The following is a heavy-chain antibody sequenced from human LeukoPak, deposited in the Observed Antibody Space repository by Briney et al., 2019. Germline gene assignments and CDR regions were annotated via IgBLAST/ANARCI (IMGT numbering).Heavy chain of an antibody. CDR1: GGPISTYY. CDR2: ILNGGST. Sequence: SETLSLTCTVSGGPISTYYWTWIRQPAGKGLQWIGRILNGGSTNYNPSLKSRLTMSVDTSKDQFSLKLNSVTAADTAVYYCARGSMGGSGSYYKDYYYGMDVWGQGTTVTVSS. J-gene: IGHJ6*02. D-gene: IGHD3-10*01. V-gene: IGHV4-4*07. CDR3: ARGSMGGSGSYYKDYYYGMDV.